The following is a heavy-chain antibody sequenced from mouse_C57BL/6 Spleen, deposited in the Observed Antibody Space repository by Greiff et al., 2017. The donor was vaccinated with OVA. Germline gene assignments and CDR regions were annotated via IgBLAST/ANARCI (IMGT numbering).Heavy chain of an antibody. CDR1: GFTFSDYY. J-gene: IGHJ2*01. CDR2: INYDGSST. V-gene: IGHV5-16*01. Sequence: DVMLVESEGGLVQPGSSMKLSCTASGFTFSDYYMAWVRQVPEKGLEWVANINYDGSSTYYLDSLKSRFIISRDNATNILYLQMSSLKSEDTATYYCARVAHYFDYWGQGTTLTVSS. CDR3: ARVAHYFDY.